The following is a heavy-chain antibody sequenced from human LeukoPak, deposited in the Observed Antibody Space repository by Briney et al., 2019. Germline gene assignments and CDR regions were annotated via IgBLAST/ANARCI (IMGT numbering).Heavy chain of an antibody. CDR3: AREPIVATLRYYFDY. J-gene: IGHJ4*02. V-gene: IGHV1-2*02. CDR1: GYTFTGYY. D-gene: IGHD5-12*01. CDR2: INPNSGGT. Sequence: ASVKVSCKASGYTFTGYYVHWVRQAPGQGLEWMGWINPNSGGTNYAQKFQGRVTMTRDTSISTAYMELSRLRSDDTAVYYCAREPIVATLRYYFDYWGQGTLVTVSS.